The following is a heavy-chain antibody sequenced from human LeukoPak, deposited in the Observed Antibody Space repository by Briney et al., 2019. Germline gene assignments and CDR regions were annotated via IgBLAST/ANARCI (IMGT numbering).Heavy chain of an antibody. D-gene: IGHD2-2*01. Sequence: KPGGSLRLSCAASGFTFSNAWMSWVRQAPGKGLEWVGRIGSETDGGKIDYAAPVKGRFTISRDDSESTLYLQMNNLKTEDTAVYYCKRDIVVVPTAITDYYQYYGMDVWGQGTTVAVSS. CDR2: IGSETDGGKI. J-gene: IGHJ6*02. CDR1: GFTFSNAW. CDR3: KRDIVVVPTAITDYYQYYGMDV. V-gene: IGHV3-15*04.